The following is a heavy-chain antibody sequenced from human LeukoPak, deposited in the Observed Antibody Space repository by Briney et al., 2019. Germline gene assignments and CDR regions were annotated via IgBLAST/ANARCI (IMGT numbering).Heavy chain of an antibody. CDR2: INPNSGGT. V-gene: IGHV1-2*02. D-gene: IGHD5-24*01. J-gene: IGHJ3*02. CDR3: AKARDGYNWYAFDI. Sequence: ASVKVSCKASGYTFTGYYMHWVRQAPGQGLEWMGWINPNSGGTNYAQKFQGRVTMTRDTSISTAYMELSRLRSDDTAVYYCAKARDGYNWYAFDIWGQGTMVTVSS. CDR1: GYTFTGYY.